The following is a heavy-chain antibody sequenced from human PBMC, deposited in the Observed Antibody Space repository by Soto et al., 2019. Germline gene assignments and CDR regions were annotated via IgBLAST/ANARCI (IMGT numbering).Heavy chain of an antibody. V-gene: IGHV3-64D*08. D-gene: IGHD1-26*01. J-gene: IGHJ6*02. CDR1: GFTFSSYA. CDR3: EKDRTLNWDYPGMDV. CDR2: IASHGSKS. Sequence: DVHLVESGGGLVQPGGSLRLSCSASGFTFSSYAMHWVRQAPGKGLEYVSVIASHGSKSFYAESVQGRFTISRDNSKNTLYLQMSSLRPDDTAVYYCEKDRTLNWDYPGMDVWGQGTTVTVS.